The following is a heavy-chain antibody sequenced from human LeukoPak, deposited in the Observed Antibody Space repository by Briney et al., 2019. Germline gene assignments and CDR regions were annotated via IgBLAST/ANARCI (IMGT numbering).Heavy chain of an antibody. Sequence: PGGSLGLSCAASGFTFRSYWMRWVRQAPGKGLEWVANIKQDGSEKYYVDSVKGRFTISRDNAKDSLYLQMNSLRAEDTAVYYCARDISEDYYDTSDERDYFDYWGQGTLVTVSS. D-gene: IGHD3-22*01. CDR2: IKQDGSEK. J-gene: IGHJ4*02. V-gene: IGHV3-7*01. CDR1: GFTFRSYW. CDR3: ARDISEDYYDTSDERDYFDY.